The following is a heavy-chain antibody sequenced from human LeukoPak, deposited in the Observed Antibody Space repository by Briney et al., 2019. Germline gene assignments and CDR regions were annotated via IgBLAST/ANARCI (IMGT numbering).Heavy chain of an antibody. J-gene: IGHJ4*02. CDR1: GGSISSYY. CDR3: ARRYPPGYYDSSGLSYYFDY. D-gene: IGHD3-22*01. CDR2: IYYSGST. V-gene: IGHV4-59*08. Sequence: SETLSLTCTVSGGSISSYYWSWIRQPPGKGLEWIGYIYYSGSTNYNPSLKSRVTISVDTSKNQFSLKLSSVTAADTAVYYCARRYPPGYYDSSGLSYYFDYWGQGTLVTVSS.